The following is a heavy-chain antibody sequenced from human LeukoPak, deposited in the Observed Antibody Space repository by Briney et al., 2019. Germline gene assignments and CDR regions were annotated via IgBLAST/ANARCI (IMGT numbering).Heavy chain of an antibody. Sequence: GESLKISCKGSGYSFTTYWIGWVRQMPGKGLEWMGIIYPGDSDTRYSPSFQGQVTISVDKSITTAYLQWSSLKASDSAMYYCARSKGCGGGTCYPDYWGQGTPVTVSS. D-gene: IGHD2-15*01. V-gene: IGHV5-51*01. CDR3: ARSKGCGGGTCYPDY. CDR2: IYPGDSDT. CDR1: GYSFTTYW. J-gene: IGHJ4*02.